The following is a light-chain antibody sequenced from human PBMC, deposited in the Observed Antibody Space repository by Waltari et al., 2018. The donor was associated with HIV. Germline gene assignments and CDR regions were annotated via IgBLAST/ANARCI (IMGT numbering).Light chain of an antibody. CDR1: RSVGSS. V-gene: IGKV3-15*01. Sequence: EVVMTQSPATLLESPGKTANLSCRASRSVGSSLAWYHQKPGRRPRLLIYGASSRASDVPPTFSGSGAGTDFSLSISSLRSDDLGIYYCQQYNTWPLTFGRGTTVEIK. CDR2: GAS. CDR3: QQYNTWPLT. J-gene: IGKJ1*01.